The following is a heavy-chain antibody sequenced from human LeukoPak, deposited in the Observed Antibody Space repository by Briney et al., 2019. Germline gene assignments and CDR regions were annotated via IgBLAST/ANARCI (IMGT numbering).Heavy chain of an antibody. D-gene: IGHD3-10*01. J-gene: IGHJ6*03. CDR1: GGSISSGSYH. V-gene: IGHV4-61*02. CDR3: ARATMVRGGANYYYYYMEV. Sequence: SETLSLTCTLYGGSISSGSYHWSWIRQPAGNGREWTTRIYTSGSPKYNPSLKSGVTITVDTSKNQFSLKLSSVDAAETAVYYCARATMVRGGANYYYYYMEVWGKGTTVTISS. CDR2: IYTSGSP.